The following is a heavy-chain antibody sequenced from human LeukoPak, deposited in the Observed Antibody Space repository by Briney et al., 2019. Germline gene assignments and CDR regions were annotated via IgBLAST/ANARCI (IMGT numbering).Heavy chain of an antibody. CDR1: GGSLSGYY. J-gene: IGHJ3*02. D-gene: IGHD6-25*01. CDR3: ASMQRRGAFDI. Sequence: PSETLSLTCAVYGGSLSGYYWSWIRQPPGKGLEWIGEINHSGSTNYNPSLKSRVTISVDTSKNQFSLKLSSVTAADTAVYYCASMQRRGAFDIWGQGTMVSVSS. CDR2: INHSGST. V-gene: IGHV4-34*01.